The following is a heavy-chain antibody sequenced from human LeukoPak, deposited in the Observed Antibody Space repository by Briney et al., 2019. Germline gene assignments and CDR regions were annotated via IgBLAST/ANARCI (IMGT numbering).Heavy chain of an antibody. J-gene: IGHJ4*02. CDR3: VKLQTLFDTSGSFDY. Sequence: GESLKISCMTSGYGFSNHWIAWVRQMPGRGLEWMGIIYPKDSDTRYSPSFEGQVTFSVDKSIRTAFLHWSSLKASDTATYYCVKLQTLFDTSGSFDYWGQGTLVTVSS. D-gene: IGHD3-22*01. V-gene: IGHV5-51*01. CDR1: GYGFSNHW. CDR2: IYPKDSDT.